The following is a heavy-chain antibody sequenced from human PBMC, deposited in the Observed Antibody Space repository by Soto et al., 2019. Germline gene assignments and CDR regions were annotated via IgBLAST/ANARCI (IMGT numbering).Heavy chain of an antibody. CDR3: ASFKRIYYYYGMDV. V-gene: IGHV1-69*02. Sequence: QVQLVQSGAEVKKPGSSVKVSCKASGGTFSSYTISWVRQAPGQGLEWMGRIIPILGIANYAQKFQGRVTITADKSTSTAYMELSSLRSEDTAVYYCASFKRIYYYYGMDVWGQGTTVTVSS. J-gene: IGHJ6*02. D-gene: IGHD3-10*01. CDR1: GGTFSSYT. CDR2: IIPILGIA.